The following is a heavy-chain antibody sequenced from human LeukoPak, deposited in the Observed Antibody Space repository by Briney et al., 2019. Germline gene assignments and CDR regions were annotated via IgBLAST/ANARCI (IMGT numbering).Heavy chain of an antibody. V-gene: IGHV3-21*01. CDR1: GFTFSRYS. CDR2: ISSSSSYI. J-gene: IGHJ4*02. Sequence: GGSLRLSCAASGFTFSRYSMNWVRQTPGKGLEWVSSISSSSSYIYFAGSVKGRFTISRDNAKKSLYLQMNSLRAEDTAVYYCTREEGGKLGIDYYFDYWGQGTLVTVSS. CDR3: TREEGGKLGIDYYFDY. D-gene: IGHD7-27*01.